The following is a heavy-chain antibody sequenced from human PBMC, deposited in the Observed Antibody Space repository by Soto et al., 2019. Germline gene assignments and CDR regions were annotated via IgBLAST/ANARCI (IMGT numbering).Heavy chain of an antibody. CDR3: ARAGLVGIFGVVIWGPLDY. J-gene: IGHJ4*02. Sequence: PSETLSLTCTVSGGSISSYYWSWIRQPPGKGLEWIGYIYYSGSTNYNPSLKSRVTISVDTSKNQFSLKLSSVTAADTAVYYCARAGLVGIFGVVIWGPLDYWGQGTLVTVSS. CDR2: IYYSGST. CDR1: GGSISSYY. V-gene: IGHV4-59*01. D-gene: IGHD3-3*01.